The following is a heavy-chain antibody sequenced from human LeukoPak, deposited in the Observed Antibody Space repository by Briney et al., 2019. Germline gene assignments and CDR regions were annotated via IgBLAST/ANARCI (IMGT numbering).Heavy chain of an antibody. CDR3: ARDRVATDLFDY. V-gene: IGHV3-21*01. J-gene: IGHJ4*02. Sequence: GRSLRLSCAASGFTFSSYSINCGPEAPGKGLWWGSSISSISSYIYSADSVKGRFTISRDNAKTSLYLQMNSLRAEDTAVYYCARDRVATDLFDYWGQGTLVTVSS. CDR1: GFTFSSYS. CDR2: ISSISSYI.